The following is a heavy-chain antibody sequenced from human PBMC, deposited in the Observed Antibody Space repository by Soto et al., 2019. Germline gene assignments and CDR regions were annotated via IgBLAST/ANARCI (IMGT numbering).Heavy chain of an antibody. D-gene: IGHD2-2*01. J-gene: IGHJ6*02. Sequence: GSLRLSCAASGFTFSSYAMNWVRQAPGKGLEWVAGVSASGGGTSYADSVKGRFTISRDNSKDTLYLQMNSLRAEDTAVYYCAKSSSRAHYYAMDVWGQGTTVTV. V-gene: IGHV3-23*01. CDR2: VSASGGGT. CDR3: AKSSSRAHYYAMDV. CDR1: GFTFSSYA.